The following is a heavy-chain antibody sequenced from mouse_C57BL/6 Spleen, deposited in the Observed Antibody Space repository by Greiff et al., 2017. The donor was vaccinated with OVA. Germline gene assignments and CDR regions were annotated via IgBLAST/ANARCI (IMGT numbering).Heavy chain of an antibody. J-gene: IGHJ3*01. Sequence: VQLQQSVAELVRPGASVKLSCTASGFNIKNTYMHWVKQRPEHGLEWIGRIDPANGNTKYAPKFQGKATVTADTSSNTAYLQLSSLTSEDTAFYDCAYYYGSGPFAYWGQGTLVTVSA. CDR3: AYYYGSGPFAY. CDR1: GFNIKNTY. CDR2: IDPANGNT. D-gene: IGHD1-1*01. V-gene: IGHV14-3*01.